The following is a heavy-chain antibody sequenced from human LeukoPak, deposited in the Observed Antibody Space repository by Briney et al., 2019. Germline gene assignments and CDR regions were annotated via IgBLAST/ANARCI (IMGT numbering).Heavy chain of an antibody. CDR1: GGSISSYY. CDR3: ARGAINFDY. V-gene: IGHV4-59*01. D-gene: IGHD3-10*01. J-gene: IGHJ4*02. Sequence: SETLSPTCTVSGGSISSYYWSWIRQPPGKGLEWIGYIYYSGSTNYNPSLKSRVTISVDTSKNQFSLKLSSVTAADTAVYYCARGAINFDYWGQGTLVTVSS. CDR2: IYYSGST.